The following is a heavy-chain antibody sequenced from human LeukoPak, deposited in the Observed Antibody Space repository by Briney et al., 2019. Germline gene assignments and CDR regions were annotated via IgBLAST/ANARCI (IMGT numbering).Heavy chain of an antibody. D-gene: IGHD3-22*01. CDR3: ARDDKGYYDSSGYGPFDI. Sequence: SGGSLRLSCAASGFTVSSNYMSWVRQAPGKGLEWVSVIYSGGSTYYADSVKGRFTVSRDNSKNTPYLQMNSLRAEDTAVYYCARDDKGYYDSSGYGPFDIWGQGTMVTVSS. J-gene: IGHJ3*02. CDR1: GFTVSSNY. CDR2: IYSGGST. V-gene: IGHV3-66*01.